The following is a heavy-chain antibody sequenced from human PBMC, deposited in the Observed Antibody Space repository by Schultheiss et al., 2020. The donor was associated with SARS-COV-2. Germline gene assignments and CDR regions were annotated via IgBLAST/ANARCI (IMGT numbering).Heavy chain of an antibody. CDR3: AREGLIAAHRAARGDY. CDR2: INHSGST. V-gene: IGHV4-34*01. D-gene: IGHD6-13*01. J-gene: IGHJ4*02. Sequence: SETLSLTCAVYGGSFSGYYWSWIRQPPGKGLEWIGEINHSGSTNYNPSLKSRVTISVDTSKNQFSLKLSSVTAADTAVYYCAREGLIAAHRAARGDYWGQGTLVTVSS. CDR1: GGSFSGYY.